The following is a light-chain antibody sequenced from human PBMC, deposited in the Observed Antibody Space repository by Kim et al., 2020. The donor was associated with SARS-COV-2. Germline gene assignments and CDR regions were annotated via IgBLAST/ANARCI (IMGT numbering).Light chain of an antibody. CDR2: AAS. CDR3: QQYYSYPRYT. Sequence: ATAGERVISTCRASQGISSYLDWYQQRPGKAPNLLIYAASTLQSGVPTRFSGSGYVTECTLTISCLQTEDFATYYCQQYYSYPRYTFGQGTKLEI. V-gene: IGKV1-8*01. J-gene: IGKJ2*01. CDR1: QGISSY.